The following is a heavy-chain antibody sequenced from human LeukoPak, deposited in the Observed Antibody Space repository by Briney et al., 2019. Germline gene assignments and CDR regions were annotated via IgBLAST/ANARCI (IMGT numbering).Heavy chain of an antibody. V-gene: IGHV4-34*01. J-gene: IGHJ4*02. CDR1: GGSFSGYY. CDR3: AKYMGYSFGYSDY. Sequence: SETLSLTCAVYGGSFSGYYWSWIRQPPGKGLEWIGEINHSGSTNYYPSLKSRVTISVDTSKHQFSLKLSSVTAADTAVYYCAKYMGYSFGYSDYWGQGTLVTVSS. CDR2: INHSGST. D-gene: IGHD5-18*01.